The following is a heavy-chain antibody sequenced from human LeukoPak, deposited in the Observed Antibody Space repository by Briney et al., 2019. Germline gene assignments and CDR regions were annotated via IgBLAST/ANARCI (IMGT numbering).Heavy chain of an antibody. CDR3: ARDGHYYDSSGYYLPGYFDY. D-gene: IGHD3-22*01. CDR2: ISYDGSNK. V-gene: IGHV3-30*04. J-gene: IGHJ4*02. Sequence: GGSLRLSCAASGFTFSSYAMHWVRQAPGKGLEWVAVISYDGSNKYYADSVEGRFTISRDNSKNTLYLQMNSLRAEDTAVYYCARDGHYYDSSGYYLPGYFDYWGQGTLVTVSS. CDR1: GFTFSSYA.